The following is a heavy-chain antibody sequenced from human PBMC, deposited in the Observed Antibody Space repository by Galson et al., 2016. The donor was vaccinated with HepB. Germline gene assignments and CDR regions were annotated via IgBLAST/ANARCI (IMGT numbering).Heavy chain of an antibody. Sequence: SLRLSCAASEFVFSVYAMHWVRRAPGKGLEWVAVILSDGSAKYYADSVKGRFTISRDNSKDTLYLQMNSLRADDTAVYYCARDLATYYDVLTGYTPDIPDDYNFAMDVWGQGTTVTVSS. CDR3: ARDLATYYDVLTGYTPDIPDDYNFAMDV. CDR1: EFVFSVYA. J-gene: IGHJ6*02. V-gene: IGHV3-30-3*01. CDR2: ILSDGSAK. D-gene: IGHD3-9*01.